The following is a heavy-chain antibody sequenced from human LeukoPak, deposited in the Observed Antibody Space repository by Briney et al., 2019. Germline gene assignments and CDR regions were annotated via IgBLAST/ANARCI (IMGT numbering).Heavy chain of an antibody. CDR3: ARDLPPGKQQLVQLGPFQH. CDR2: ISSSGGDKT. Sequence: GGSLRLSCSASGFTFSSYAMRWVRQAPGGGLQWVAGISSSGGDKTYYIDSVKGRFTISRDDSRNTLYLQMNSLRAEDTAVYYCARDLPPGKQQLVQLGPFQHWGQGTLVTVSS. J-gene: IGHJ1*01. V-gene: IGHV3-23*01. D-gene: IGHD6-13*01. CDR1: GFTFSSYA.